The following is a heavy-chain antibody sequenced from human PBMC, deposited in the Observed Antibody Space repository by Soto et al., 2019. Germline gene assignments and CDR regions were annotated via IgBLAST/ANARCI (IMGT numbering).Heavy chain of an antibody. D-gene: IGHD4-17*01. J-gene: IGHJ4*02. Sequence: QVQLVQSGAEVKKPGASVKVSCKASGYTFTSYGISWVRPAPVQGRERMGRISAYKGNTNYAQKLQGRGTMTTDTSTSTAYVELRGLSSDYPAVDYCARVTTVETGSHWGQGTLVNVSS. CDR2: ISAYKGNT. CDR3: ARVTTVETGSH. CDR1: GYTFTSYG. V-gene: IGHV1-18*01.